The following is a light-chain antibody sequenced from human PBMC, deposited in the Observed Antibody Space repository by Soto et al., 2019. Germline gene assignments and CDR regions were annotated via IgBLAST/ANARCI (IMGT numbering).Light chain of an antibody. J-gene: IGKJ3*01. Sequence: EVVLTQSPVTLSLSPGERATLSCRASQSVSSYLAWYQQKPGQAPRLVIYEASKRATGIPARFSGSGSGTDFTLTITSLEPEDFAVYFCQQWSRWPRETFGRGTTVDIK. CDR1: QSVSSY. CDR2: EAS. V-gene: IGKV3-11*01. CDR3: QQWSRWPRET.